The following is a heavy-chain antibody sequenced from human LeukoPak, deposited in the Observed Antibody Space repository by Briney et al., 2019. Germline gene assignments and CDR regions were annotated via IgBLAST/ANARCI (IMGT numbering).Heavy chain of an antibody. CDR1: GFTFSSYS. V-gene: IGHV3-21*01. J-gene: IGHJ4*02. CDR2: ISSSSSYI. D-gene: IGHD2-15*01. Sequence: GGSLRLSCAASGFTFSSYSMNWVRQAPGKGLEWVSSISSSSSYIYYADSVKGRFTISRDNAKNSLYLQMNSLRAEDTAVYYCASGYCSGGGCQHDYWGQGTLVTVSS. CDR3: ASGYCSGGGCQHDY.